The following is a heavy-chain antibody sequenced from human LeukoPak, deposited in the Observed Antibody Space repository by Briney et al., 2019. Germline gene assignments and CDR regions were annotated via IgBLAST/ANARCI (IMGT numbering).Heavy chain of an antibody. D-gene: IGHD3-22*01. J-gene: IGHJ4*02. CDR2: INHSGST. CDR3: ARRKVSHYYDSSGPIRN. CDR1: GGSFSNYY. V-gene: IGHV4-34*01. Sequence: SETLSLTCTVYGGSFSNYYWSWIRQPPGKGLEWVGEINHSGSTKYNPSLKSRVTISVDTSKNQFSLKLSSVTAADTAVYYCARRKVSHYYDSSGPIRNWGQGTLVTVSS.